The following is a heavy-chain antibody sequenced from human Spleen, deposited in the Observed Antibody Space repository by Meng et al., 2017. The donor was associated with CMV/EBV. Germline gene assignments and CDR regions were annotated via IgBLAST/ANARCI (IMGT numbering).Heavy chain of an antibody. CDR1: GFTFSDYG. CDR2: ISYDGSNK. CDR3: ARVGVGQYYYYGMDV. Sequence: GGSLRLSCAASGFTFSDYGMHWVRQAPGKGLEWVAVISYDGSNKYYADSVKGRFTISRDNSKNTLYLQMNSLRAEDTAVYYCARVGVGQYYYYGMDVWGQGTTVTVSS. V-gene: IGHV3-30*19. J-gene: IGHJ6*02.